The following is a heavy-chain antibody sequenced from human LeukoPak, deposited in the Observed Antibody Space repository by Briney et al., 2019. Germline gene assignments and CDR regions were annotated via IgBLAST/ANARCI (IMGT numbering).Heavy chain of an antibody. Sequence: GGSLRLSCTASRFTFSDYYMSWIRQAPGKGLEWVSYISSSGNTIYYADSVRGRFTISRDNAKISLYLQMNSLRAEDTAVYYCARLTPGYSSAYDYWGQGTLVTVSS. V-gene: IGHV3-11*01. D-gene: IGHD2-15*01. CDR2: ISSSGNTI. CDR3: ARLTPGYSSAYDY. J-gene: IGHJ4*02. CDR1: RFTFSDYY.